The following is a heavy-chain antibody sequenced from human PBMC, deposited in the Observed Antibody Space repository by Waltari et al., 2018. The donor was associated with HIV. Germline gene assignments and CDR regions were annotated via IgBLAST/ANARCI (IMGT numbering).Heavy chain of an antibody. J-gene: IGHJ4*02. D-gene: IGHD3-22*01. CDR2: IYPGDSDT. CDR1: GYSFTSYW. Sequence: EVQLVQSGAEVKKPGESLKISCKASGYSFTSYWIGWVRQMPGKGLAWMGTIYPGDSDTRYSPSFQGQVTISADKSISTAYLQWSSLKASDTAMYYCATSRSTYYDTGGYFDYWGQGTLVTVSS. V-gene: IGHV5-51*03. CDR3: ATSRSTYYDTGGYFDY.